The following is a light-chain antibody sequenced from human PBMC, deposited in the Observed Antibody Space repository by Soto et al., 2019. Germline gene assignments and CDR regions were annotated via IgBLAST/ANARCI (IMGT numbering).Light chain of an antibody. CDR3: QQSSNWPYT. V-gene: IGKV3-11*01. CDR1: QSVSRY. J-gene: IGKJ2*01. Sequence: EIVLTQSPATLSLSPGERATLSCRASQSVSRYLAWYQQKPGQAPRLLIYDASNRATGIPARFSGSGSGTDFTLTIRSLEPEDFAVYYCQQSSNWPYTFGQGTKLEIK. CDR2: DAS.